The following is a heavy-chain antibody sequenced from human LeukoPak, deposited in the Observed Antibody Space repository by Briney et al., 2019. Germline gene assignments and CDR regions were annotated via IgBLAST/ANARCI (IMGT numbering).Heavy chain of an antibody. CDR2: ISAYNGNT. D-gene: IGHD3-22*01. J-gene: IGHJ4*02. V-gene: IGHV1-18*01. CDR3: ARGAYDSSGYYPLHFDY. CDR1: GYTFTSYG. Sequence: ASVKVSCKASGYTFTSYGISWVRQAPGQGLEGMGWISAYNGNTNYAQKLQGRVTMTTETSTRTAYMELRSLRSDDTAVYYCARGAYDSSGYYPLHFDYWGQGTLVTVSS.